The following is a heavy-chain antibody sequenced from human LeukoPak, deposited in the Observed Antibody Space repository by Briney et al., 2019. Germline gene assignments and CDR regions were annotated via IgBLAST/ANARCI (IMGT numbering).Heavy chain of an antibody. Sequence: GGSLRLSCAASGFTFSSYEMNWVRQAPGKGLEWVSYISGSGSTIYYADSVKGRFTISRDNAKNSLYLQMNSLRAEDTAVYYCARVKILRFDPTGFDYWGQGTLVTVSS. CDR1: GFTFSSYE. CDR3: ARVKILRFDPTGFDY. J-gene: IGHJ4*02. V-gene: IGHV3-48*03. CDR2: ISGSGSTI. D-gene: IGHD3-16*01.